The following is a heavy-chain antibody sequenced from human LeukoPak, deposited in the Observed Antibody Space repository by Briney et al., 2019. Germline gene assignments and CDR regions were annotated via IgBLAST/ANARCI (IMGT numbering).Heavy chain of an antibody. CDR1: GFTFSSYA. V-gene: IGHV3-30-3*01. D-gene: IGHD6-6*01. Sequence: PGRSLRLSCAASGFTFSSYAMHWVRQAPGKGLEWVAVISYDGSNKYYADSVKGRFTISRDNSKNTLYLQMNSLRAEDTAVYYCARSRQLEGYYFDYWGQGTLVTVSS. CDR3: ARSRQLEGYYFDY. J-gene: IGHJ4*02. CDR2: ISYDGSNK.